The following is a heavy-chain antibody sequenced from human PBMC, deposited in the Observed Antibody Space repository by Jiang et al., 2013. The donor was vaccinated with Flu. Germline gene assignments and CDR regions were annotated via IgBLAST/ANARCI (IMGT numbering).Heavy chain of an antibody. CDR3: ARGAGYSSGWSIDY. Sequence: QGLEWMGRIIPILGIANYAQKFQGRVTITADKSTSTAYMELSSLRSEDTAVYYCARGAGYSSGWSIDYWGQGTLVTVSS. V-gene: IGHV1-69*04. CDR2: IIPILGIA. D-gene: IGHD6-19*01. J-gene: IGHJ4*02.